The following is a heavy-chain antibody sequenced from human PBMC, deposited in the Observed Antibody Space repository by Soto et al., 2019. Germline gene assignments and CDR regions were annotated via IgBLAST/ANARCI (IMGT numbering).Heavy chain of an antibody. Sequence: AETLFLTCTVSGGSISSSIYYWGWIRQPPGKGLAGIGSIYYSGSTYSNPSLRSRVTISVDTSKNQFSLKLSSVTAADTAVYYCARHFCSGGSCYSGYYYYYSMDVWGKGTTVTVSS. D-gene: IGHD2-15*01. CDR2: IYYSGST. CDR1: GGSISSSIYY. CDR3: ARHFCSGGSCYSGYYYYYSMDV. J-gene: IGHJ6*03. V-gene: IGHV4-39*01.